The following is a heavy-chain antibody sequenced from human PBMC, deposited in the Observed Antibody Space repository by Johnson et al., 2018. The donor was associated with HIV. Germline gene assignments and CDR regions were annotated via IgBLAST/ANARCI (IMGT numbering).Heavy chain of an antibody. J-gene: IGHJ3*02. CDR2: IGTAGDT. V-gene: IGHV3-13*01. D-gene: IGHD6-13*01. Sequence: VLLVESGGGLVQPGGSLRLSCAASGFTFSSYDMHWVRQATGKGLEWVSAIGTAGDTYYPGSVKGRFTISRENAKNSLYLQMNSLRAGDTAVYYCARAPYSSSWYRDAVDIWGQGTMVTVSS. CDR3: ARAPYSSSWYRDAVDI. CDR1: GFTFSSYD.